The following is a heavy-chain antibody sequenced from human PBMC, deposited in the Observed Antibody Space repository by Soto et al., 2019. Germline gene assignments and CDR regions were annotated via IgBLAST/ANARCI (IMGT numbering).Heavy chain of an antibody. D-gene: IGHD4-17*01. CDR3: TTVAYGEYVSDY. V-gene: IGHV3-15*01. J-gene: IGHJ4*02. CDR1: GFAFNNAW. Sequence: GESLRLSCAASGFAFNNAWMTWVRQPPGKAQEWIGRIRRQINGGTTDYAGPVKGRFTISRDDSKNTLYLQMKSLKLEDTAVYYCTTVAYGEYVSDYWGQGT. CDR2: IRRQINGGTT.